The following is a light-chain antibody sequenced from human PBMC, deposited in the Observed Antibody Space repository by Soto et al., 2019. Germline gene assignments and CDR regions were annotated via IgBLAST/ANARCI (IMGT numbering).Light chain of an antibody. V-gene: IGKV1-27*01. Sequence: DIQMTQSPSSLSASVGDRVTITCRPSRGIGNALAWYQQKPGTVPKLLIHSASTLQSGVPSRFSGSGSGTDFTFTISGLQPEDLATYYCQQFHDLPITFGQGTRLEIK. CDR3: QQFHDLPIT. CDR2: SAS. J-gene: IGKJ5*01. CDR1: RGIGNA.